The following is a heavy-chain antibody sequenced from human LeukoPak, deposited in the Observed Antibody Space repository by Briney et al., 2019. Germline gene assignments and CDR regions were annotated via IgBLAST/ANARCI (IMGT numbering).Heavy chain of an antibody. V-gene: IGHV1-2*04. CDR1: GYTFTGYY. Sequence: GASVKVSCKASGYTFTGYYMHWVRQAPGQGLEWMGWINPNSGGTNYAQKFQGWVTMTRDTSISTAYMELSRLRSDDTAVYYCARAGIAAAGTGGDAFDIWGQGTMVTVSS. CDR2: INPNSGGT. J-gene: IGHJ3*02. D-gene: IGHD6-13*01. CDR3: ARAGIAAAGTGGDAFDI.